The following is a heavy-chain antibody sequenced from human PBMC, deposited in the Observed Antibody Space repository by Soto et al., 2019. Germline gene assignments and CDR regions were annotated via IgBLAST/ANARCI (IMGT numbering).Heavy chain of an antibody. CDR1: GGSFSGYY. Sequence: SETLSLTCAVYGGSFSGYYWSWIRQPPGKGLEWIGEINHSGSTNYNPSLKSRVTISVDTSKNQFSLKLSSVTAADTAVYYCARDRGREAPSTMIVVVSNWFDPWGQGTLVTVSS. CDR3: ARDRGREAPSTMIVVVSNWFDP. J-gene: IGHJ5*02. V-gene: IGHV4-34*01. D-gene: IGHD3-22*01. CDR2: INHSGST.